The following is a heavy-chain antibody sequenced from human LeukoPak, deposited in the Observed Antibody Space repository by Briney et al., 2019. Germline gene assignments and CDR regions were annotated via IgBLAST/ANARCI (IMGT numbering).Heavy chain of an antibody. CDR1: GGSISSYY. Sequence: PSETLSLTCTVSGGSISSYYWSWIRQPPGKGLEWIGYIYYSGSTNYNPSLKSRVTISVDTSKNQFSLKLSSVTAADTAVYYCARATDAHDYWGQGTLVTVSS. J-gene: IGHJ4*02. CDR2: IYYSGST. V-gene: IGHV4-59*01. CDR3: ARATDAHDY.